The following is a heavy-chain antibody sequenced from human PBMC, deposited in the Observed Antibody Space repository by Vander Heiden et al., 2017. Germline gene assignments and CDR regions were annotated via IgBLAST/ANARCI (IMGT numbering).Heavy chain of an antibody. CDR1: GFHYKTYG. V-gene: IGHV3-33*01. Sequence: QVTLVEAGAGVVQSGRSLSRSCTASGFHYKTYGMHWVRQAPGKGLEWLASIWYDGNTKDYADSVKGRFTISRDNSKNTLYLEMSSLRVEDTAIYYCARAGSDIAVAGPFDFWGQGTLVTVSS. CDR3: ARAGSDIAVAGPFDF. J-gene: IGHJ4*02. D-gene: IGHD6-19*01. CDR2: IWYDGNTK.